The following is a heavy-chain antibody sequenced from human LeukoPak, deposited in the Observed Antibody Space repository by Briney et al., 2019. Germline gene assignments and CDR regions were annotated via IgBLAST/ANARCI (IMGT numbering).Heavy chain of an antibody. D-gene: IGHD1-1*01. CDR3: ARRRSNWNDVFYYYYGMDV. V-gene: IGHV4-59*08. CDR2: IYYSGST. J-gene: IGHJ6*02. Sequence: SETLSLTCTVSGGSISSYYWSWIRQPPGKGLEWIGYIYYSGSTNYNPSLKSRVTISVDTSKNQFSLKLSSVTAADTAVYYCARRRSNWNDVFYYYYGMDVWGQGTTVTVSS. CDR1: GGSISSYY.